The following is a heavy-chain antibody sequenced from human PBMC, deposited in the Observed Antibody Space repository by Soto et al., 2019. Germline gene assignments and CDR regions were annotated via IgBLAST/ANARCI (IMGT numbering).Heavy chain of an antibody. CDR1: GFTFSSYA. J-gene: IGHJ6*02. Sequence: QPGGSLRLSCAASGFTFSSYAMSWVRQAPGKGLEWVSAISGSGGSTYYADSVKGRFTISRDNSKNTLYLQMNSLRAEDTAVYYCAKDRPDDFWSGFDPGNIDYGMDVWGQGTTVTVSS. D-gene: IGHD3-3*01. CDR3: AKDRPDDFWSGFDPGNIDYGMDV. CDR2: ISGSGGST. V-gene: IGHV3-23*01.